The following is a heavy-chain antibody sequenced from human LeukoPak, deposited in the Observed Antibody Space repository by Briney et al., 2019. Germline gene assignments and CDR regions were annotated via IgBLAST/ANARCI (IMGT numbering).Heavy chain of an antibody. Sequence: PSETLSLTCAVYGGSFSGYYWSWIRQPPGKGLEWIGEINHSGSTNYNPSLKSRVTISVDTSKNQFSLKLSSVTAADTAVYYCARGDYGDYGGLDYWGQGTLVTVSS. J-gene: IGHJ4*02. V-gene: IGHV4-34*01. CDR2: INHSGST. CDR3: ARGDYGDYGGLDY. D-gene: IGHD4-17*01. CDR1: GGSFSGYY.